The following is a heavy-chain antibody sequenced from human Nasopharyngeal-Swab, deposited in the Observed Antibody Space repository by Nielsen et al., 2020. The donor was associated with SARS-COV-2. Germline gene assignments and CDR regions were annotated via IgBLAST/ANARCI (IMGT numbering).Heavy chain of an antibody. V-gene: IGHV3-30*18. CDR2: ISTDGSHK. D-gene: IGHD2-21*01. CDR3: AKDLLAGDAFDI. J-gene: IGHJ3*02. Sequence: VRQAPGKGLEWVTFISTDGSHKNYADSVKGRFTISRDNSRNTVDLQMNSLRAEDTAVYYCAKDLLAGDAFDIWGQGTMVTVSS.